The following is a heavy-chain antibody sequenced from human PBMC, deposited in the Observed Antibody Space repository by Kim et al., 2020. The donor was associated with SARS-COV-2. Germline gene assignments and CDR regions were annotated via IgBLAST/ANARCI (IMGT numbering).Heavy chain of an antibody. V-gene: IGHV3-48*02. CDR3: AREQLTHGPYYYYGLDV. J-gene: IGHJ6*02. D-gene: IGHD1-20*01. Sequence: GGSLRLSCAASGFTFSSYSMHWVRQAPGKGLEWVSYISSSSSTIYYADSVKGRFTISRDNAKNSLYLQMNSLRDEDTAVYYCAREQLTHGPYYYYGLDVWGQGTMVTVSS. CDR2: ISSSSSTI. CDR1: GFTFSSYS.